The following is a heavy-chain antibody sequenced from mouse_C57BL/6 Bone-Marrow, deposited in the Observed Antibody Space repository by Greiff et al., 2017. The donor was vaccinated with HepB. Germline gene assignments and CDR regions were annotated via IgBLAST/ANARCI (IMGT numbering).Heavy chain of an antibody. CDR2: ICIGNGYT. D-gene: IGHD2-1*01. CDR1: GYTFTSYG. V-gene: IGHV1-58*01. J-gene: IGHJ4*01. CDR3: ACLLYYAMDY. Sequence: VQLQQSGAELVRPGSSVKMSCKTSGYTFTSYGINWVKQRPGQGLEWIGYICIGNGYTEYNEKFKGKATLTSDTSSSTAYMQLSSLTSEDSAIYFCACLLYYAMDYWGQGTSVTVSS.